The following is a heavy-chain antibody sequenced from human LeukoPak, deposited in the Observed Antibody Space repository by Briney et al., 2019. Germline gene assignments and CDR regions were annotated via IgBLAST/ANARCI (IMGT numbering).Heavy chain of an antibody. CDR1: GFTFSSYG. V-gene: IGHV3-30*18. J-gene: IGHJ6*02. CDR3: AKDFGGYSYGDYGMDV. D-gene: IGHD5-18*01. CDR2: ISYDGSNK. Sequence: QPGRSLRLSCAASGFTFSSYGMHWVRQAPGKGLKWVAVISYDGSNKYYADSVKGRFTISRDNSKNTLYLQMNSLRAEDTAVYYCAKDFGGYSYGDYGMDVWGQGTTVTVSS.